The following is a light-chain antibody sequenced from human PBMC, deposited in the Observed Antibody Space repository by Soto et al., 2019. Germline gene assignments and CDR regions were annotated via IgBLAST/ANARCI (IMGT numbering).Light chain of an antibody. J-gene: IGKJ4*01. CDR2: AAS. CDR3: QKYNSAPPLT. CDR1: QGISNY. Sequence: DIQMTQSPSSLSRSVGDRDTITCRASQGISNYLAWYQQKPGKVPKLLIYAASTLQSGVPSRFSGSGSGTDFTLTISSLQPEDVATYYCQKYNSAPPLTFGGGTKVEIK. V-gene: IGKV1-27*01.